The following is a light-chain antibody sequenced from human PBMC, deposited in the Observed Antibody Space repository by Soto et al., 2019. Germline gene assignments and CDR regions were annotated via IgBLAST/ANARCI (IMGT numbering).Light chain of an antibody. Sequence: QSVLTQPPSVSAAPGQKVTISCSGSSSNIGNQFVSWYQQLPGTAPKLLIYDNNERPSGIPDRFSGSKSGTSATLGIAGLQTGEEGDYYFVSWDSRLSAVLFGGGTKLTVL. CDR1: SSNIGNQF. V-gene: IGLV1-51*01. CDR2: DNN. CDR3: VSWDSRLSAVL. J-gene: IGLJ2*01.